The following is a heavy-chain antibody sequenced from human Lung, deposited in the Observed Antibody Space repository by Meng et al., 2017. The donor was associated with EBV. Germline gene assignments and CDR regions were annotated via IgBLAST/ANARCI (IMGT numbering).Heavy chain of an antibody. CDR3: ARARSIAAAVIDY. Sequence: QGHVQHVGPALFQPSLPLAPPYGVRGRSFSGSYWSWIRQPPGQGREWIAQIHSSGITNYNPSLNSRVTISVDTSKIQFSLSLNSVTAADTAVYYCARARSIAAAVIDYWGQGTLVTVSS. CDR2: IHSSGIT. J-gene: IGHJ4*02. CDR1: GRSFSGSY. D-gene: IGHD6-13*01. V-gene: IGHV4-34*01.